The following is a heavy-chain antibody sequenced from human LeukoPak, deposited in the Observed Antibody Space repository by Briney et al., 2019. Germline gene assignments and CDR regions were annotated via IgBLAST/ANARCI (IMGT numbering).Heavy chain of an antibody. V-gene: IGHV3-74*01. CDR3: GREDRFGYNYAYGMDV. D-gene: IGHD5-18*01. Sequence: GGSLRLSCAGSGFTFSRYWMHWVRQAPEKGLVWVSHIDGDGSSIDYADSVKGRFTISRDNAKNTLYLQMNSLRPEDTAVYYCGREDRFGYNYAYGMDVWGQGTTVTVSS. J-gene: IGHJ6*02. CDR2: IDGDGSSI. CDR1: GFTFSRYW.